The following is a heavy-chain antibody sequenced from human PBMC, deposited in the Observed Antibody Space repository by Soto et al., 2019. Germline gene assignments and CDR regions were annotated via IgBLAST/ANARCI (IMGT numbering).Heavy chain of an antibody. D-gene: IGHD6-6*01. Sequence: SETLSLTCAVSGDSISRGGYSWTWIRQPPGKALEWIGNIYDSGSTSYNPSLKSRVTISVDMSKNQFSLRLTSVTAADTAVYFCARGSSSYYDYGMDVWGQGTTVTVSS. V-gene: IGHV4-30-2*01. J-gene: IGHJ6*02. CDR3: ARGSSSYYDYGMDV. CDR2: IYDSGST. CDR1: GDSISRGGYS.